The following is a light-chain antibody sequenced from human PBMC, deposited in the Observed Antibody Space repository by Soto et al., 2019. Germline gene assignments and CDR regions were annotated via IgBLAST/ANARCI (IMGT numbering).Light chain of an antibody. CDR2: DAS. CDR3: QQSSNWPLT. CDR1: QSVRSY. V-gene: IGKV3-11*01. Sequence: IGLWQSRATLSLSKGERAALPCRASQSVRSYLAWYQQKPGQAPRLLIYDASNRATGIPARFSGSGSGTDFTLTISSLEPEDFAVYYCQQSSNWPLTFGPGTNADI. J-gene: IGKJ3*01.